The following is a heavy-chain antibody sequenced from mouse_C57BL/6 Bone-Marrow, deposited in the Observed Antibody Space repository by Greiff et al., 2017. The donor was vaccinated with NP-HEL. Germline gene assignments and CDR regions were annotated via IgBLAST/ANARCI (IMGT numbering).Heavy chain of an antibody. V-gene: IGHV7-3*01. Sequence: DVKLQESGGGLVQPGGSLSLSCAASGFTFTDYYMSWVRQPPGKALEWLGFIRNKANGYTTEYSASVKGRFTISRDNSQSILYLQMNALRAEDSATYYCARRVYYYGSSYWYFDVWGTGTTVTVSS. J-gene: IGHJ1*03. CDR2: IRNKANGYTT. CDR3: ARRVYYYGSSYWYFDV. D-gene: IGHD1-1*01. CDR1: GFTFTDYY.